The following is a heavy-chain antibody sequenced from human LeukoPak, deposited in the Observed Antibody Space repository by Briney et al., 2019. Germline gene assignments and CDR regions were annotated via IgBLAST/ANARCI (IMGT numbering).Heavy chain of an antibody. CDR1: GNYW. CDR3: ARELRIAAAGRRFDY. CDR2: IYSGGST. V-gene: IGHV3-53*01. D-gene: IGHD6-13*01. J-gene: IGHJ4*02. Sequence: GGSLRLSCAASGNYWMHWVRQAPGKGLEWVSVIYSGGSTYYADSVKGRFTISRDNSKNTLYLQMNSLRAEDTAVYYCARELRIAAAGRRFDYWGQGTLVTVSS.